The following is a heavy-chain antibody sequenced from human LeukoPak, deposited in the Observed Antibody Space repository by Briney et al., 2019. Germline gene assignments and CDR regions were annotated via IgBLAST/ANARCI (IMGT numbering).Heavy chain of an antibody. CDR2: INPNSGGT. CDR3: AREGGELRVTYVDY. D-gene: IGHD1-7*01. Sequence: GASVKVSCKASGYTFTGYYMHWVRQAPGQGLEWMGWINPNSGGTNYAQKFQGRVTMTRDTSISTAYMELSRLRSGDTAVYYCAREGGELRVTYVDYWGQGTLVTVSS. V-gene: IGHV1-2*02. J-gene: IGHJ4*02. CDR1: GYTFTGYY.